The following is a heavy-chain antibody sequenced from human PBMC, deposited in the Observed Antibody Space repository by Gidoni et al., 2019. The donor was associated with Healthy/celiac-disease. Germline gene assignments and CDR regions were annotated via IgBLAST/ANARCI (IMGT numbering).Heavy chain of an antibody. V-gene: IGHV3-21*01. Sequence: EVQLVESGGGLVKPGGSLRLSCAASGFTFSSYIMNWVRQAPGKGLEWVSSISSSSSYIYYADSVKGRFTISRDNAKNSLYLQMNSLRAEDTAVYYCARSSLGYCSGGSCYSVPFDYWGQGTLVTVSS. CDR3: ARSSLGYCSGGSCYSVPFDY. D-gene: IGHD2-15*01. CDR2: ISSSSSYI. J-gene: IGHJ4*02. CDR1: GFTFSSYI.